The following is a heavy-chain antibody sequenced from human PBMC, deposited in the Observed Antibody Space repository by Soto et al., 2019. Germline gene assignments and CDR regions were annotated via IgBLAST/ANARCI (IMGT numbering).Heavy chain of an antibody. D-gene: IGHD6-19*01. CDR2: IWYDGSNE. V-gene: IGHV3-33*01. J-gene: IGHJ6*02. Sequence: QVQLVESGGGVVQPGRSLRLSCAASGFIFSNFGMHWVRQAPGKGLEWVAVIWYDGSNEYYADSVKGRFTISKDNSKNTLYLQMNSLRAEDTAVYYCARDDIPGIAVATYGMDVWGQGSTVTASS. CDR1: GFIFSNFG. CDR3: ARDDIPGIAVATYGMDV.